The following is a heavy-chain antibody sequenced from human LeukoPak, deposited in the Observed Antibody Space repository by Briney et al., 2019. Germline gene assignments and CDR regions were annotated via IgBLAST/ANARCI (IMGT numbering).Heavy chain of an antibody. J-gene: IGHJ4*02. CDR1: GFTFSSYS. Sequence: GGSLRLSCAASGFTFSSYSMNWVRQAPGKGLEWVSYISSSSSTIYYADSVKGRFTISRDNAKNSLYLQMNSLRDEDTAVYYCARDIYYYDSSGYYYGSNFFDYWGQGTLVTVSS. CDR3: ARDIYYYDSSGYYYGSNFFDY. V-gene: IGHV3-48*02. CDR2: ISSSSSTI. D-gene: IGHD3-22*01.